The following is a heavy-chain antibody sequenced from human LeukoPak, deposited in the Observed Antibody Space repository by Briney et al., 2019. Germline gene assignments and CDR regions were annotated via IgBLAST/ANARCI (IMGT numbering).Heavy chain of an antibody. CDR1: GYTFTSYG. CDR2: ISAYNGNT. D-gene: IGHD3-10*01. Sequence: GASVKVSCKASGYTFTSYGISWVRQAPGQGLEWMGWISAYNGNTNYAQKLQGRVTMTRNTSISTAYMELSSLRSEDTAVYYCARVRGGEFDYWGQGTLVTVSS. CDR3: ARVRGGEFDY. V-gene: IGHV1-18*01. J-gene: IGHJ4*02.